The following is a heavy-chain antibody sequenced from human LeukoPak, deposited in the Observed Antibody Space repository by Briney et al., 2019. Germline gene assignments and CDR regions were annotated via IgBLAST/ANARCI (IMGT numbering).Heavy chain of an antibody. Sequence: ASVTVSCKASGYTFTGYYMHWVRQAPGQGLEWMGWINPNSGGTNYAQKFQGRVTMTRDTSISTAYMELSRLRSDDTAVYYCASLTTYYYDSSGYYYSGNAFDIWGQGTMVTVSS. V-gene: IGHV1-2*02. D-gene: IGHD3-22*01. CDR3: ASLTTYYYDSSGYYYSGNAFDI. CDR2: INPNSGGT. CDR1: GYTFTGYY. J-gene: IGHJ3*02.